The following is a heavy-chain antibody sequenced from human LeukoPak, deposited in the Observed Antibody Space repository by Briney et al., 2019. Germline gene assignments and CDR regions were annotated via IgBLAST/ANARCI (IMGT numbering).Heavy chain of an antibody. D-gene: IGHD1-26*01. J-gene: IGHJ6*03. CDR1: GYTFTGYY. CDR2: INPNSGGT. Sequence: ASVKVSCKASGYTFTGYYMHWVRQAPGQGLEWMGWINPNSGGTNYAQKFQGRVTMTRDTSISTAYMELSRLRSDDTAVYYCAREGGDGIVGALRGYMDVWGKGTTVTVPS. CDR3: AREGGDGIVGALRGYMDV. V-gene: IGHV1-2*02.